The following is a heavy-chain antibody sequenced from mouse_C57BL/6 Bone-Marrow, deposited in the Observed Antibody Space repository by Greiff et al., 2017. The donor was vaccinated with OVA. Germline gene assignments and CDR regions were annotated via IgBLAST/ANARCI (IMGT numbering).Heavy chain of an antibody. D-gene: IGHD1-1*01. Sequence: EVQRVESGGGLVKPGGSLKLSCAASGFTFSDYGMHWVRQAPEKGLEWVAYISSGSSTIYYADTVKGRFTISRDNAKNTLFLQMTSLRSEDTAMYYCARPITTVVEGFAYWGQGTLVTVSA. J-gene: IGHJ3*01. CDR2: ISSGSSTI. CDR1: GFTFSDYG. V-gene: IGHV5-17*01. CDR3: ARPITTVVEGFAY.